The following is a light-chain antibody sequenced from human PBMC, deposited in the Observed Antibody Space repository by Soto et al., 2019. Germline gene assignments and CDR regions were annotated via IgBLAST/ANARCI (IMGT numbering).Light chain of an antibody. J-gene: IGKJ1*01. CDR1: QSISSW. Sequence: DIQMTQSPSTLSASVGDRVTITCRASQSISSWLAWYQQKPGKAPKLLIYKASSVESGVPSRFSGSGSGTGFTLTISCRQPDDFATYDCQQYDSYSVTVGQGTKVEI. CDR3: QQYDSYSVT. CDR2: KAS. V-gene: IGKV1-5*03.